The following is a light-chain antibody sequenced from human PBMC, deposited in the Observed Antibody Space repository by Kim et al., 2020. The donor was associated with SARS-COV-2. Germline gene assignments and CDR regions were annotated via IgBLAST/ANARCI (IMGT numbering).Light chain of an antibody. CDR3: SAWDSSLSVWV. J-gene: IGLJ3*02. CDR1: GNNVVNQG. Sequence: QTATLPGTGTGNNVVNQGASWLQQHQGHPPKLLSYRNNNRPSGISERFSASTSGNTASLTITGLQPEDEAEYYCSAWDSSLSVWVFGGGTQLTVL. CDR2: RNN. V-gene: IGLV10-54*04.